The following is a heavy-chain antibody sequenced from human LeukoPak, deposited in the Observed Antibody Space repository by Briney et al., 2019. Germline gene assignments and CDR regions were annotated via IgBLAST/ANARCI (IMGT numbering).Heavy chain of an antibody. J-gene: IGHJ6*03. V-gene: IGHV3-7*01. Sequence: GGSLRLSCAASGFTFSSYWMSWVRQAPGKGLEWVANIKQDGREKYYVDSVKGRFTISRDNAKNSLYLQMNSLRAEDTAVYYCARGANIGYCSSTSCYQYYYYMDVWGKGTTVTVSS. CDR1: GFTFSSYW. D-gene: IGHD2-2*01. CDR3: ARGANIGYCSSTSCYQYYYYMDV. CDR2: IKQDGREK.